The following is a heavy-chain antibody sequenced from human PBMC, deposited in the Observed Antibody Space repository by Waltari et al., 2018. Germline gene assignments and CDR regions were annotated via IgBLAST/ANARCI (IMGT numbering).Heavy chain of an antibody. J-gene: IGHJ4*02. CDR2: ISGSGGST. CDR1: GFTFSSYA. D-gene: IGHD3-10*01. Sequence: EVQLLESGGGLVQPGGSLRLSCAASGFTFSSYAMSWVRQAPGKGLEGVSAISGSGGSTYYAGCVKGRFTISRDNSKSALYLQMNSLRAEDTAVYYCAKSFRELLEPFDYWGQGTLVTVSS. CDR3: AKSFRELLEPFDY. V-gene: IGHV3-23*01.